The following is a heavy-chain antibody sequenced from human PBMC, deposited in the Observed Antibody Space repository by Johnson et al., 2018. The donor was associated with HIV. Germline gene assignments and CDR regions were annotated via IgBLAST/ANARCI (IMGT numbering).Heavy chain of an antibody. Sequence: VQLVESGGGLIQPGGSLRLSCAASGFTVSSNYMSWVRQAPGKGLAWVSVIYSGGSTYYADSVKGRFTISRDNSKNTLYLQMNSLRAEDTAVYYCARGSLPSRRGAFDIWGQGTMVTVSS. CDR3: ARGSLPSRRGAFDI. CDR1: GFTVSSNY. J-gene: IGHJ3*02. V-gene: IGHV3-53*01. CDR2: IYSGGST. D-gene: IGHD2-15*01.